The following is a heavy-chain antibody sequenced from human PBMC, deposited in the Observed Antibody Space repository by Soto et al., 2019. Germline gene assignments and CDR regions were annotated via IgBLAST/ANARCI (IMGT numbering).Heavy chain of an antibody. J-gene: IGHJ4*02. Sequence: ETLSLTCSPTVCSISVCYWSWIRQSPGKGLEWLGYVYYTGSTNYSPSLRSLVSISVDTSKNEFSLRLSSVTAADTAVYFCVSSIAVRGECIDYWGQGTQVTVS. CDR1: VCSISVCY. CDR3: VSSIAVRGECIDY. CDR2: VYYTGST. D-gene: IGHD6-6*01. V-gene: IGHV4-59*01.